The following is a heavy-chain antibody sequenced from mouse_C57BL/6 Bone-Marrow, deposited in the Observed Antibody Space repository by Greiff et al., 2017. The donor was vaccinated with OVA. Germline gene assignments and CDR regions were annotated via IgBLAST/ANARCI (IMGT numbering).Heavy chain of an antibody. Sequence: EVQLQESGAELVRPGSSVKMSCKTSGYTFTSYGINWVKQRPGQGLEWIGYIYLGNGYTEYNEKFKGKATLTSDTSSSTAYMQLSSLTSEDSAIYFCARSEGYDYGIYYAMDYWGQGTSVTGSS. D-gene: IGHD2-4*01. CDR2: IYLGNGYT. V-gene: IGHV1-58*01. J-gene: IGHJ4*01. CDR3: ARSEGYDYGIYYAMDY. CDR1: GYTFTSYG.